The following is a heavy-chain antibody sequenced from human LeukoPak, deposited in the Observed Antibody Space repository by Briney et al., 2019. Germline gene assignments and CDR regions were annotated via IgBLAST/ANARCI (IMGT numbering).Heavy chain of an antibody. Sequence: SETLSLTCTVSGGSISSGSHHWGWFRQSPGKGLEWIGSIYDSRTIYYNPSLKSRVTISVDTSKNQFSLKLSSVTAADTAVYYCARTRRDGYKYFDYWGQGTLVTVSS. J-gene: IGHJ4*02. CDR1: GGSISSGSHH. V-gene: IGHV4-39*07. CDR3: ARTRRDGYKYFDY. D-gene: IGHD5-24*01. CDR2: IYDSRTI.